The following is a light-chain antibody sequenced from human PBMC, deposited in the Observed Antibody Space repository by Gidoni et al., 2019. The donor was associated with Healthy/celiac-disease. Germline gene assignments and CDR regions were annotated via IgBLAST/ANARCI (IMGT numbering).Light chain of an antibody. J-gene: IGKJ1*01. Sequence: DIQMTQTPSTLSASVGDRVTITCRASQSISSWLAWYQQKPGKAPKLLIYKASSLESGVPSRFSCSGSGTEFTFTISSLQPDDFATYYCQQYNSYSRTFGQGTKVEIK. CDR2: KAS. CDR3: QQYNSYSRT. V-gene: IGKV1-5*03. CDR1: QSISSW.